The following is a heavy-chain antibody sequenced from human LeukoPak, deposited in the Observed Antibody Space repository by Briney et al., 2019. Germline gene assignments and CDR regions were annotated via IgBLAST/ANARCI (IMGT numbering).Heavy chain of an antibody. CDR1: GGSISSGGYY. CDR3: ARLEWYPSSFFDY. V-gene: IGHV4-30-2*01. D-gene: IGHD3-3*01. Sequence: PSETLSLTCTVSGGSISSGGYYWSWIRQPPGKGLEWIGYIYYSGSTYYNPSLKSRVTISVDRSKNQFSLKLSSVTAADMAVYYCARLEWYPSSFFDYWGQGTLVTVSS. J-gene: IGHJ4*02. CDR2: IYYSGST.